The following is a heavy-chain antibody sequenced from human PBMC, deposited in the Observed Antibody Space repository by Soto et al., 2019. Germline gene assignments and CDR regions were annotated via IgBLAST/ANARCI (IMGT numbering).Heavy chain of an antibody. CDR1: GDTFNFYS. CDR2: VNTIVSMS. J-gene: IGHJ4*02. CDR3: ASSYGSGYRAFNY. D-gene: IGHD3-10*01. Sequence: QVQLVQSGAEVKRPGSSVKVSCKASGDTFNFYSINWVRQAPGLGLEWMGRVNTIVSMSNYAQKFQGRVTMTTEKSTSTAYMELSSLRSEYTAIYYCASSYGSGYRAFNYWGQGALVTVSS. V-gene: IGHV1-69*02.